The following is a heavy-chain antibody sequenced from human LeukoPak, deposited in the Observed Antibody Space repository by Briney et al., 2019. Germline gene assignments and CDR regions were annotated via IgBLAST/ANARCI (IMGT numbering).Heavy chain of an antibody. CDR3: ARDPPSSSWYGGVDY. D-gene: IGHD6-13*01. CDR2: IYTSGST. Sequence: SETLSLTCTVSGGSISSGSYYWSWIRQPAGKGLEWIGRIYTSGSTNYNPSLKSRVTISVDTSKNQFSLKLSSVTAADTAVYYCARDPPSSSWYGGVDYWGQGTLVTVSS. V-gene: IGHV4-61*02. J-gene: IGHJ4*02. CDR1: GGSISSGSYY.